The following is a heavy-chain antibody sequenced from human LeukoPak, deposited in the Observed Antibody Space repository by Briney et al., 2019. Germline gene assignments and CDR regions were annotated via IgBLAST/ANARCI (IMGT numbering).Heavy chain of an antibody. Sequence: GGSLRLSCAASGFTFNYYAMSWVRQAPGKGLEYVSAITLDGISTYYANSVKGRFTISRDNSKNTLYLQMGSLRAEDMAVYYCARLAVPGTYDYWGQGTLVTVSS. CDR3: ARLAVPGTYDY. J-gene: IGHJ4*02. V-gene: IGHV3-64*01. CDR1: GFTFNYYA. D-gene: IGHD6-19*01. CDR2: ITLDGIST.